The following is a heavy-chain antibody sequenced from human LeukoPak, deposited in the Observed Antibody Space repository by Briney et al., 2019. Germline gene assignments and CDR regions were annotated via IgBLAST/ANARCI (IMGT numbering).Heavy chain of an antibody. D-gene: IGHD3-10*01. Sequence: SETLSLTCTVSGGSISSYYWSWIRQPPGKGLEWIGYIYYSGSTNYNPSHKSRVTISVDTSKNQFSLKLSSVTAADTAVYYCARVGMVRGVIINYGMDVWGQGTTVTVSS. CDR1: GGSISSYY. CDR3: ARVGMVRGVIINYGMDV. V-gene: IGHV4-59*01. J-gene: IGHJ6*02. CDR2: IYYSGST.